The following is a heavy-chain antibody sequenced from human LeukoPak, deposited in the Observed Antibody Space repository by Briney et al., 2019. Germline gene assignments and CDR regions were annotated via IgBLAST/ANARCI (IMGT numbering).Heavy chain of an antibody. V-gene: IGHV4-59*01. CDR1: GGSISSYY. CDR3: ARDKTRYCSSTSCYYGMDV. CDR2: IYYSGST. D-gene: IGHD2-2*01. J-gene: IGHJ6*02. Sequence: PSETLSLTCTVSGGSISSYYWSWIRQPPGKGLEGIGYIYYSGSTNYNPSLKSRVTISVDTSKNQFSLKLSSVTAADTAVYYCARDKTRYCSSTSCYYGMDVWGQGTTVTVSS.